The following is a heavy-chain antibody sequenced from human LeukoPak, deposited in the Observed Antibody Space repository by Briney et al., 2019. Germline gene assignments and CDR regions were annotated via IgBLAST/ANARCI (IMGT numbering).Heavy chain of an antibody. D-gene: IGHD4-17*01. V-gene: IGHV3-30-3*01. CDR1: GFTFSSYA. Sequence: GGSLGLSCAASGFTFSSYAMHWVRQAPGKGLEWVAVISYDGSNKYYADSVKGRFTISRDNSKNTLYLQMNSLRAEDTAVYYCAKASVKGTVTTFLRNWGQGTMVTVSS. CDR2: ISYDGSNK. CDR3: AKASVKGTVTTFLRN. J-gene: IGHJ3*01.